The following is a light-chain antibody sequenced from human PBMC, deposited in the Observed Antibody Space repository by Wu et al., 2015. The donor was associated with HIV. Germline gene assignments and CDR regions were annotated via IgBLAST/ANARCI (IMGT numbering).Light chain of an antibody. J-gene: IGKJ4*01. CDR2: AAS. CDR1: QGIRND. CDR3: LQDYNYPAT. Sequence: AVQMTQSPSSLSASVGDRVTITCRASQGIRNDLGWFQQKPGKAPKLLIYAASSLQSGVPSRFSGSGSDTDFTLTISSLQPEDFATYYCLQDYNYPATFGGGTKVEIK. V-gene: IGKV1-6*01.